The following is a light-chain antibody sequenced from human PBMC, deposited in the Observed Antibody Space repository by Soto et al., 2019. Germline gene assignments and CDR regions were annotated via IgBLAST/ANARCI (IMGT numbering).Light chain of an antibody. V-gene: IGKV1-39*01. J-gene: IGKJ2*01. CDR3: QQSYSLPFT. CDR2: AAS. CDR1: QSISGF. Sequence: DIQMTQSPSSLSASVGDRVTITCRTSQSISGFLNWYQHKVGKAPKLLIYAASSLQSGVPPRFSGSGSGTDFTLTISSLQREDFAAYYFQQSYSLPFTFGQGTKVEI.